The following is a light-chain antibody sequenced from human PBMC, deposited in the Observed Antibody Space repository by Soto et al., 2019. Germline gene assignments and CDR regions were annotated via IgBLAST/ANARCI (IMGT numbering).Light chain of an antibody. CDR3: QPHDGSPPYT. Sequence: EVVLTQSPGTLSLSPGDRATVSCRASQTVHSSFFAWYQQKGGQAPRLLIYGTSNRAAGIPDRFSGHGSGTDFTLTIDGLEPEDFSMYFCQPHDGSPPYTFGRGTRVEI. CDR1: QTVHSSF. J-gene: IGKJ2*01. CDR2: GTS. V-gene: IGKV3-20*01.